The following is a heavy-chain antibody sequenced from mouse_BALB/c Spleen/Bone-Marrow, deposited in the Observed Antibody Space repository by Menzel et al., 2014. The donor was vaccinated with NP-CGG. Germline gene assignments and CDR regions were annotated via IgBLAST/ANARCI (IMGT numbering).Heavy chain of an antibody. D-gene: IGHD2-2*01. V-gene: IGHV14-3*02. CDR2: IDPANGNT. CDR3: ASYVYGYYFDY. CDR1: GFNVKDTY. J-gene: IGHJ2*01. Sequence: VQLQQSGAELVKPGASVKLPCTASGFNVKDTYIHWVKQRPEQGLEWIGRIDPANGNTKYDPKFQGKATITADTSSNTAYLQLSSLTSEDTAVYYCASYVYGYYFDYWGQGTTLTVSS.